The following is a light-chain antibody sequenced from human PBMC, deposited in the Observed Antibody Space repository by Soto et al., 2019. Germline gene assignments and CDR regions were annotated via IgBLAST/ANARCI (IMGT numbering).Light chain of an antibody. V-gene: IGKV3-20*01. CDR1: QTVTRSY. J-gene: IGKJ5*01. CDR3: RQPDGSPGT. Sequence: EIGLTQSPGTLSLSPGEGATLSCRASQTVTRSYLAWYQHKPGQAPRLLISGISRRAPGIPDRFSCDGSGTDFTLTSSRLEPEDSAVYYWRQPDGSPGTFGQGTRLEIK. CDR2: GIS.